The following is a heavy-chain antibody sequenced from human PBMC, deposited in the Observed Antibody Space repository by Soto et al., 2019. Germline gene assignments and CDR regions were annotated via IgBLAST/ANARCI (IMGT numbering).Heavy chain of an antibody. J-gene: IGHJ4*02. D-gene: IGHD3-10*01. CDR2: IHYNGNT. CDR3: ASHMVRGVPFGY. Sequence: SDTLSLTCTVSGDSISASSWSWVRQPPGKGLEWIGNIHYNGNTKYNPSLKSRVTMSVDTSKNQFSLKLSSVTAADTAVYYCASHMVRGVPFGYWGQGTLVT. V-gene: IGHV4-59*08. CDR1: GDSISASS.